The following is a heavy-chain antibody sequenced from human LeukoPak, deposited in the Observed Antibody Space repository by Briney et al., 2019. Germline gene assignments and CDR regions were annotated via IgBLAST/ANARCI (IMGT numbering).Heavy chain of an antibody. J-gene: IGHJ4*02. Sequence: GGSLRLSCAASGFTFSNAWMIWVRQAPGKGLEWVGRIKSKTDGGTADYAAPVQGRFTISRDDSKTTRYLQMNDLKTEDTAVYYCTTVMITFGGVIPNYWGQGTLVTVSS. V-gene: IGHV3-15*01. CDR2: IKSKTDGGTA. CDR1: GFTFSNAW. D-gene: IGHD3-16*02. CDR3: TTVMITFGGVIPNY.